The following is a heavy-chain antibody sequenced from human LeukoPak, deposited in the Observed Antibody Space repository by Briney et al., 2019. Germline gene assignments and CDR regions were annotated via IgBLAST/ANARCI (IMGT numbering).Heavy chain of an antibody. CDR3: VRHGQWLAYYFDY. CDR1: GGSISSSSYY. D-gene: IGHD6-19*01. Sequence: SETLSLTCTVSGGSISSSSYYWGWIRQPPGKGLEWIGSIYYSGSTYYNPSLKSRVTISVDTSKNQFSLKLSSVTAADTAVYYCVRHGQWLAYYFDYWGQGTLVTVSS. CDR2: IYYSGST. J-gene: IGHJ4*02. V-gene: IGHV4-39*01.